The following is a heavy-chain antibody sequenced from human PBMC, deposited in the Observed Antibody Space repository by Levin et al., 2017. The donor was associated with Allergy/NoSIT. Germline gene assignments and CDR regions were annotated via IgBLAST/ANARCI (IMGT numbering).Heavy chain of an antibody. D-gene: IGHD6-19*01. CDR1: GFTFSSYG. CDR2: IWYDRSTK. V-gene: IGHV3-33*01. Sequence: GGSLRLSCAASGFTFSSYGMHWVRQAPGKGLEWVAVIWYDRSTKYYEDSVKGRFTVSRDNSKNTLYLQMNSLRAEDTAVYYCARDSWITVAGTLDYDYGLDVWGRGTTVTVSS. CDR3: ARDSWITVAGTLDYDYGLDV. J-gene: IGHJ6*02.